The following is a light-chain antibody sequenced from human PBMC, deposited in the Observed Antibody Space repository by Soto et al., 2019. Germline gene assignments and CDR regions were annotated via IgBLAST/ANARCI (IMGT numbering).Light chain of an antibody. CDR1: QSVISTY. J-gene: IGKJ5*01. Sequence: PGERATLSCRASQSVISTYLAWYQHRPGQAPRLLIYDTSTRAAGIPARFSGSGSGTDFTLTISSLQSEDFAVYYCQQYDNWRSITFGQGTRLEIK. CDR3: QQYDNWRSIT. CDR2: DTS. V-gene: IGKV3-15*01.